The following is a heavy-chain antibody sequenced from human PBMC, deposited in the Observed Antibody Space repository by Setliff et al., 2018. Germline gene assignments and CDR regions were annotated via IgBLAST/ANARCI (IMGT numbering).Heavy chain of an antibody. D-gene: IGHD1-1*01. CDR1: GDSISSSRYY. CDR2: IYYSGTT. CDR3: ATTGTYRYFDY. J-gene: IGHJ4*02. V-gene: IGHV4-39*01. Sequence: SETLSLTCTVSGDSISSSRYYWAWIRQPPGKGLEWIGNIYYSGTTYSNPSLKSRVTMSVDTSKNQFSLRLNSVTASDTAVYYCATTGTYRYFDYWGQG.